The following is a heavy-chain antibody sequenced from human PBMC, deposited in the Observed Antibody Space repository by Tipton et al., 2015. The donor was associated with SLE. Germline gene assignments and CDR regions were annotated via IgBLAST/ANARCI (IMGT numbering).Heavy chain of an antibody. V-gene: IGHV4-4*09. Sequence: TLSLTCTVSGGSISSYYWSWIRQPPGKGLEWIGYIYTSGSTNYNPSLKSRVTISVDTSKNQFSLKLSSVTAADTAVYYCARGRSSYYGMDVWGQGTTVTVSS. CDR1: GGSISSYY. J-gene: IGHJ6*02. D-gene: IGHD1-14*01. CDR2: IYTSGST. CDR3: ARGRSSYYGMDV.